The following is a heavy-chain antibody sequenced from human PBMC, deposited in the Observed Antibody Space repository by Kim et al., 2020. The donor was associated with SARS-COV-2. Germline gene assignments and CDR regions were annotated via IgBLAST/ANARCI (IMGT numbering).Heavy chain of an antibody. CDR1: GGTFSSYA. Sequence: SVKVSCKASGGTFSSYAISWVRQAPGQGLEWMGGIIPIFGTANYAQKFQGRVTITADESTSTAYMELSSLRSEDTAVYYCARVGEVRGVIGGDFDYWGQGTLVTVSS. D-gene: IGHD3-10*01. J-gene: IGHJ4*02. V-gene: IGHV1-69*13. CDR2: IIPIFGTA. CDR3: ARVGEVRGVIGGDFDY.